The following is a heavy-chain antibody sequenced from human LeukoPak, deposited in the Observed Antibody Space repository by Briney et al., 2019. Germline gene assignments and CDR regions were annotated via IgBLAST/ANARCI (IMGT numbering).Heavy chain of an antibody. V-gene: IGHV3-7*01. Sequence: PGGSLRLSCAASGFTFSSYWMSWVRQAPGKGLEWVANIKQDESEKYYVDSVKGRFTISRDNTKNSLYLQMNSLRAEDTAVYYCARDPGIQLWSYYFDYWGPGTLVTVSS. CDR3: ARDPGIQLWSYYFDY. CDR1: GFTFSSYW. CDR2: IKQDESEK. D-gene: IGHD5-18*01. J-gene: IGHJ4*02.